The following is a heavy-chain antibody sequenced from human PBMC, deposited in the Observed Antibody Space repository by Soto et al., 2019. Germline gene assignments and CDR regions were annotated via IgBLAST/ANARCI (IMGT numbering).Heavy chain of an antibody. CDR1: GFTFGSYW. CDR2: IYSGGST. D-gene: IGHD6-13*01. CDR3: ARNIAAASIDY. V-gene: IGHV3-53*01. J-gene: IGHJ4*02. Sequence: PGGSLRLSCAASGFTFGSYWMHWARQAPGKGLEWVSVIYSGGSTYYADSVKGRFTISRDNSKNTLYLQMNSLRAEDTAVYYCARNIAAASIDYWGQGTLVTVSS.